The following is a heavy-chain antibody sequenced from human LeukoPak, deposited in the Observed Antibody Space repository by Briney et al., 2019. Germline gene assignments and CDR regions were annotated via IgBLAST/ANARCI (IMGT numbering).Heavy chain of an antibody. V-gene: IGHV3-11*01. J-gene: IGHJ5*02. CDR1: RFTFSDYY. CDR3: ARPRYCSSTSCSGGFDP. D-gene: IGHD2-2*01. Sequence: GGSLRLSCAASRFTFSDYYMSWIRQAPGKGLEWVSYISSSGSTIYYADSVKGRFTISRDNAKNSLYLQMNSLRAEDTAVYYCARPRYCSSTSCSGGFDPWGQGTLVTVSS. CDR2: ISSSGSTI.